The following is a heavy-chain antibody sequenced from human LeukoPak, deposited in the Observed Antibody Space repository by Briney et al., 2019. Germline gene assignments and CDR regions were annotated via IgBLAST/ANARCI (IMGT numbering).Heavy chain of an antibody. V-gene: IGHV3-74*01. CDR2: INTDGSRI. CDR3: ARGGPVKSIYDPHWYDP. J-gene: IGHJ5*02. CDR1: GFTFSSYW. Sequence: GGSLRLSCAATGFTFSSYWLHWVRQAPGKGLTWVSRINTDGSRINYADSVKGRFTSSRDNAKNTLYLQMYSLRVEDTAVYFCARGGPVKSIYDPHWYDPWGQGTQVTVSS. D-gene: IGHD3-3*01.